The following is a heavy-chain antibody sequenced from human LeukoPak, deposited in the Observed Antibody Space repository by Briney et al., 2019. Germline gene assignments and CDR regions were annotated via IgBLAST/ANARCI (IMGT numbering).Heavy chain of an antibody. Sequence: SETLFLTCTVSGGSISSYYWSWIRQPPGKGLEWIGYIYYNGSTNYNPSLKSRVTISVDTSKNQFSLKLSSVTAADTAVYYCARRGRYDAFDIWGQGTMVTVSS. D-gene: IGHD6-19*01. V-gene: IGHV4-59*08. CDR3: ARRGRYDAFDI. CDR2: IYYNGST. J-gene: IGHJ3*02. CDR1: GGSISSYY.